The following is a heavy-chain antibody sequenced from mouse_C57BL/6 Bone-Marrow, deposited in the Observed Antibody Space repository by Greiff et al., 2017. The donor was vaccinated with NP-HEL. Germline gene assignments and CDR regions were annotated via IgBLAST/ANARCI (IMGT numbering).Heavy chain of an antibody. V-gene: IGHV14-4*01. Sequence: VQLQESGAELVRPGASVKLSCTASGFNIKDDYMHWVKQRPEQGLEWIGWIDPENGDTEYASKFQGKATITADTSSNTAYLQLSSLTAEDTAGYYCTTWYYAMDYWGQGTSVTVSS. J-gene: IGHJ4*01. CDR1: GFNIKDDY. CDR2: IDPENGDT. CDR3: TTWYYAMDY.